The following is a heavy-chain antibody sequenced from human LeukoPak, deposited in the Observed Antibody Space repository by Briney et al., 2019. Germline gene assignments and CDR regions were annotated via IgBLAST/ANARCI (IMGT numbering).Heavy chain of an antibody. Sequence: GGSLRLSCAASGFTFGSYAMTWVRQAPGKGLEWVSTIGGSGGSTFYADSVKGRFTISRDNSRNTLYLQMNSLRAEDTAVYYCATLRRCSSTSCYTGYYYGMDVWGQGTTVTVSS. D-gene: IGHD2-2*02. V-gene: IGHV3-23*01. CDR3: ATLRRCSSTSCYTGYYYGMDV. CDR2: IGGSGGST. J-gene: IGHJ6*02. CDR1: GFTFGSYA.